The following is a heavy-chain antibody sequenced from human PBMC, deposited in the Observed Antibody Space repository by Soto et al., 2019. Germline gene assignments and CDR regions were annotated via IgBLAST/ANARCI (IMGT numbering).Heavy chain of an antibody. CDR2: ISYDGSNT. Sequence: GGSLRLSCAASGFTFSSYAMHWVRQAPGKGLEWVAFISYDGSNTHYADSMKGRFTISRDNSKNTLYLQMNSLRGEDTAIYYCASGRALDVWGQGTTVTVSS. J-gene: IGHJ6*02. V-gene: IGHV3-30*04. CDR1: GFTFSSYA. CDR3: ASGRALDV.